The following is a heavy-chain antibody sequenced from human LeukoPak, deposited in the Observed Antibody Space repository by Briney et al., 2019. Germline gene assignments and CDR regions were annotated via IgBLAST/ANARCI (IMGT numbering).Heavy chain of an antibody. CDR2: IIPNSGGT. Sequence: GSSVKVSCKASGYTFTGYYMHWVRQAPGQGLEWMGWIIPNSGGTNYAQKFQGRVTMTRDTSISTANMELSRLRSDDTAVYYCARDLLGYCSSTSCYAVGMDVWGQGTTVTVSS. D-gene: IGHD2-2*01. CDR3: ARDLLGYCSSTSCYAVGMDV. CDR1: GYTFTGYY. J-gene: IGHJ6*02. V-gene: IGHV1-2*02.